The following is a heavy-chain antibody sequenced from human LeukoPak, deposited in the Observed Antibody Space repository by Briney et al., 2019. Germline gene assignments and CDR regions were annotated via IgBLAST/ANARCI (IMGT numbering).Heavy chain of an antibody. D-gene: IGHD2-21*02. J-gene: IGHJ6*02. CDR3: ARRAYCGGDCTLAPYDCFAMDV. Sequence: GEPLKISCKGSGYSFTNYLIVWVRQLPGKGLEWMGTIYPGHSDSGYSPSFQGHITISADKSINTAYLQWSSLKASDTAIYYCARRAYCGGDCTLAPYDCFAMDVWGRGTSVTVSS. V-gene: IGHV5-51*01. CDR2: IYPGHSDS. CDR1: GYSFTNYL.